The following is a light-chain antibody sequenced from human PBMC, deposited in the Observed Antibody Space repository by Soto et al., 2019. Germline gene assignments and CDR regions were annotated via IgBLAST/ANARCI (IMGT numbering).Light chain of an antibody. CDR3: QQYIDYFT. CDR2: KAS. V-gene: IGKV1-5*03. J-gene: IGKJ4*01. Sequence: DIQMTQSPSTLSASIGDRVTITCRASQSLNSWLAWYQQKPGKAPKLLIYKASNLESGVPSRFSGSGSGTDFTLTISSLQPDDYATYYCQQYIDYFTFGGGTTVEIK. CDR1: QSLNSW.